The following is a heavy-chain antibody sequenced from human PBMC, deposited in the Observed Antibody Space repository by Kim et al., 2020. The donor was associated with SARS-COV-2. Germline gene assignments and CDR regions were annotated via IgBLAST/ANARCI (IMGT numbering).Heavy chain of an antibody. CDR3: VRDTEFYYEDGGNTFAY. D-gene: IGHD3-22*01. Sequence: FGKGRFTISRDNAKNTLYLQMNSLRAEDTAVYYCVRDTEFYYEDGGNTFAYWGQGTLVTVSS. J-gene: IGHJ4*02. V-gene: IGHV3-74*01.